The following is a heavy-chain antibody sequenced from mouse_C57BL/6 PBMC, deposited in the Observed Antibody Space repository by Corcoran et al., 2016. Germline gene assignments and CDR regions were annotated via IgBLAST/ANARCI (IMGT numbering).Heavy chain of an antibody. CDR2: INPNNGGT. V-gene: IGHV1-26*01. J-gene: IGHJ1*03. CDR1: GYTFTDYY. CDR3: ARDDYGSSWYFDV. D-gene: IGHD1-1*01. Sequence: EVQLQQSGPELVKPGASVKISCKASGYTFTDYYMNWVKQSHGKSLEWIGDINPNNGGTSYNQKFKGKATLTVDKSSSTAYMELRSLTSEDSAVYYCARDDYGSSWYFDVWATGTTVTVSS.